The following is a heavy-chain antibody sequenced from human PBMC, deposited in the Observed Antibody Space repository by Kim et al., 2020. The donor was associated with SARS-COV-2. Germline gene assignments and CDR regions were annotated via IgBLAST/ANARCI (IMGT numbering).Heavy chain of an antibody. D-gene: IGHD3-22*01. V-gene: IGHV3-33*01. CDR1: GFTFSSYG. CDR3: ARDFRKWLLVDYYYYGMDV. Sequence: GGSLRLSCAASGFTFSSYGMHWVRQAPGKGLEWVAVIWYDGSNKYYADSVKGRFTISRDNSKNTLYLQMNSLRAEDTAVYYCARDFRKWLLVDYYYYGMDVWGQGTTVTVSS. J-gene: IGHJ6*02. CDR2: IWYDGSNK.